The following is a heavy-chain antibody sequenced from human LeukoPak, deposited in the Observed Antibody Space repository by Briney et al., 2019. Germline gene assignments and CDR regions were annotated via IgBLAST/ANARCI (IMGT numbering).Heavy chain of an antibody. CDR2: ISSSSSSI. CDR3: ARNYGSGSYNDY. D-gene: IGHD3-10*01. CDR1: GFTFSTYS. V-gene: IGHV3-48*04. Sequence: GGSLRLSCAASGFTFSTYSMNWVRQAPGEGLEGVSYISSSSSSIYYADSVKGRFTISRDNAKNSLHLQMNSLRAEDTAVYYCARNYGSGSYNDYWGQGTLVTVSS. J-gene: IGHJ4*02.